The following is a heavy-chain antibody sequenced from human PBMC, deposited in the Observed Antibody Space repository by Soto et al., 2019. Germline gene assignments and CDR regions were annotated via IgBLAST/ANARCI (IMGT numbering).Heavy chain of an antibody. Sequence: GASVKVSCKASGYTFTSYYMHWVRQAPGQGLEWMGIINPSGGSTSYAQKFQGRVTMTRDTSTSTVYMELSSLRSEDTAVYYCATANYDFSSGYRSHYYYYYYMDVWGKGTTVTLSS. D-gene: IGHD3-3*01. CDR1: GYTFTSYY. CDR3: ATANYDFSSGYRSHYYYYYYMDV. CDR2: INPSGGST. V-gene: IGHV1-46*01. J-gene: IGHJ6*03.